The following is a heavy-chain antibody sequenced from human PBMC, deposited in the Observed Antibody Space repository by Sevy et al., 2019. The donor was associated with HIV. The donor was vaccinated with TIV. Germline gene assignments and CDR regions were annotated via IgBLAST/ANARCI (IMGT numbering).Heavy chain of an antibody. J-gene: IGHJ6*02. D-gene: IGHD3-10*01. CDR3: ARDTTPKYYYGSGSYYYGMDV. CDR2: IYTSGST. V-gene: IGHV4-4*07. CDR1: GGSISSYY. Sequence: SETLSLTCTVSGGSISSYYWSWIRQPAGKGLEWIGRIYTSGSTNYNPSLKSRVTMSVDTSKNQFSLKLSSVTAPDTAVYYCARDTTPKYYYGSGSYYYGMDVWGQGTTVTVSS.